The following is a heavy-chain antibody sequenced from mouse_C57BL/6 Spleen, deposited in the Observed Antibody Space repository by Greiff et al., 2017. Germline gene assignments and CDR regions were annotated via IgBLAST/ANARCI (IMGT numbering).Heavy chain of an antibody. CDR1: GFTFSSYA. CDR2: ISDGGSYT. J-gene: IGHJ2*01. CDR3: ARAITTVVATDYFDY. Sequence: EVQGVESGGGLVKPGGSLKLSCAASGFTFSSYAMSWVRQTPEKRLEWVATISDGGSYTYYPDNVKGRFTISRDNAKNNLYLQMSHLKSEDTAMYYCARAITTVVATDYFDYWGQGTTLTVSS. V-gene: IGHV5-4*01. D-gene: IGHD1-1*01.